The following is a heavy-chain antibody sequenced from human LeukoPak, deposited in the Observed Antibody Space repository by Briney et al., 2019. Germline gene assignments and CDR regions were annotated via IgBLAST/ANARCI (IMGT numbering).Heavy chain of an antibody. Sequence: ASVQVSCKTSGYIFAHNGISWVRQAPGQRLEWMGWINAGNGNTKYSQKFQGRVTITRDTSASTAYMELSSLRSEDTAVYYCASEYYDSSGYSEEDYYYYGMDVWGQGTTVTVSS. CDR3: ASEYYDSSGYSEEDYYYYGMDV. CDR2: INAGNGNT. V-gene: IGHV1-3*01. CDR1: GYIFAHNG. J-gene: IGHJ6*02. D-gene: IGHD3-22*01.